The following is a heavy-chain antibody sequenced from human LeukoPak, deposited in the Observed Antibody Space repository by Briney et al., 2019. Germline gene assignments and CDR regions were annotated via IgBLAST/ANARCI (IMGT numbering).Heavy chain of an antibody. CDR1: GFTFSTYA. V-gene: IGHV3-30-3*01. CDR3: AREPFDI. J-gene: IGHJ3*02. CDR2: ISLDGINN. Sequence: GGSLRLSCAASGFTFSTYAIHWVRRAPGKGLEWVAVISLDGINNYYADSVKGRFTISRDNSKNTLYLQMKSLRVDDTAVYYCAREPFDIWGQGTMVTVSS.